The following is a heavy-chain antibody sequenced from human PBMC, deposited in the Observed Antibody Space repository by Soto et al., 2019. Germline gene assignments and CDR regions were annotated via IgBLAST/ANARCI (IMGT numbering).Heavy chain of an antibody. CDR3: ARGVQDFWSGYYLYYYYGMDV. V-gene: IGHV4-30-2*01. Sequence: SETLSLTCAVSGGSISSGGYSWSWIRQPPGKGLEWIGYIYHSGSTYYNPSLKSRVTISVDRSKNQFSLKLSSVTAADTAVYYCARGVQDFWSGYYLYYYYGMDVWGQGTTVTVSS. J-gene: IGHJ6*02. CDR1: GGSISSGGYS. CDR2: IYHSGST. D-gene: IGHD3-3*01.